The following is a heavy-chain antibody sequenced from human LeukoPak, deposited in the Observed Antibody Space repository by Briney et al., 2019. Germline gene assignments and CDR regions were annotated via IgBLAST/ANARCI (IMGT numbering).Heavy chain of an antibody. Sequence: GASVTVSFKASGYTFTSYYIHWVRQAPGQGLEWMGIINPSGGSTTYAQILQGRVTMTRDTSTSTVYMELSSLRSEDMAVYYCVRVVTPSAYDIWGQGTMVTVSS. J-gene: IGHJ3*02. CDR1: GYTFTSYY. D-gene: IGHD2-21*02. CDR2: INPSGGST. CDR3: VRVVTPSAYDI. V-gene: IGHV1-46*01.